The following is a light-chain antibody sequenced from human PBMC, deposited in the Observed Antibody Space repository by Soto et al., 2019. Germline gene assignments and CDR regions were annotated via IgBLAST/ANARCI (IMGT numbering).Light chain of an antibody. CDR1: QSVGSSY. V-gene: IGKV3-20*01. CDR3: QQYTTSSWT. Sequence: VVLTQSPGTLSLSPGERATLSCRASQSVGSSYLAWYQQKPGQAPRVLIYGTSSRATGIPDRFSGSGSGTDFTLTISRLEPEDFAVYYCQQYTTSSWTFGQGTKVDI. CDR2: GTS. J-gene: IGKJ1*01.